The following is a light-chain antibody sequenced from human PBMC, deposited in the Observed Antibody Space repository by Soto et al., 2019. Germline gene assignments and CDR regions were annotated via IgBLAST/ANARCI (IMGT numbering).Light chain of an antibody. CDR2: GAS. V-gene: IGKV3-15*01. Sequence: EIVMTQSPATLSLSPGERAALSCRASQSINSELAWYQQKPGQRPRLLIYGASTRATGVPARFTGSESGSEFTLTISGLQSEDFAVYYCQQGHNWPLTFGQGTRLEI. CDR1: QSINSE. J-gene: IGKJ2*01. CDR3: QQGHNWPLT.